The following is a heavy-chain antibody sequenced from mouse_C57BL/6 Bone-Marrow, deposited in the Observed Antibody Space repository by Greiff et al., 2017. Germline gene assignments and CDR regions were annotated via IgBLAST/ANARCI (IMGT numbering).Heavy chain of an antibody. CDR2: IYPGGGYT. J-gene: IGHJ4*01. CDR1: GYTFTNYW. Sequence: QVQLQQSGAELVRPGTSVKMSCKASGYTFTNYWIGWAKQRPGHGLEWIGDIYPGGGYTNYNEKFKGKATLTADKSSSTAYMQFRSLTSEDSAIYYCARGEATRGYYAMDYWGQGTSVTVSS. V-gene: IGHV1-63*01. D-gene: IGHD3-2*02. CDR3: ARGEATRGYYAMDY.